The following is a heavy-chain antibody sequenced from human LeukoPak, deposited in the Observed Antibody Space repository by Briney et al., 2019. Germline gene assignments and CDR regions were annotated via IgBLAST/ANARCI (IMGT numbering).Heavy chain of an antibody. CDR1: GYTFTNYV. CDR3: ARGSAAPDY. Sequence: GASVKVSCKTSGYTFTNYVLTWVRQAPGQGLEWMGWISPNNGNTNYAQNFQERVTMTTDRSTNTAYMELRSLRSDDTAMYYCARGSAAPDYWGQGTLVSVS. CDR2: ISPNNGNT. D-gene: IGHD6-13*01. J-gene: IGHJ4*02. V-gene: IGHV1-18*01.